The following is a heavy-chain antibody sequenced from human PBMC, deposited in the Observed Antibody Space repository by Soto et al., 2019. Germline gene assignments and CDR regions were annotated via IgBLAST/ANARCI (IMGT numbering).Heavy chain of an antibody. CDR2: ISYDGSNK. CDR1: GFTFSSYG. Sequence: QVQLVESGGGVVQPGRSLRLSCAASGFTFSSYGMHWVRQAPGKGLEWVAVISYDGSNKYYADSVKGRFTISRDNSKNTLYLQMNSLRAEDTAVYYCAKESGGYNYPYYFDYWGQGTLVTVSS. V-gene: IGHV3-30*18. CDR3: AKESGGYNYPYYFDY. J-gene: IGHJ4*02. D-gene: IGHD5-12*01.